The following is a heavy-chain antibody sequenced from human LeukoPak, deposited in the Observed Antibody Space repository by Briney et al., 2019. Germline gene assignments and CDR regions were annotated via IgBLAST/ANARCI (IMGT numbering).Heavy chain of an antibody. D-gene: IGHD6-19*01. V-gene: IGHV3-20*04. J-gene: IGHJ4*02. CDR2: INWNSMST. Sequence: SGGSLRLSCAASGFTFYNYGMTWDRQAPGKGLEGVSDINWNSMSTHYADSVKGRFTISKDNAKNSLHLQMNSLRAEDTALYYCARRYSSGWIFDYWGQGTLVTVSS. CDR3: ARRYSSGWIFDY. CDR1: GFTFYNYG.